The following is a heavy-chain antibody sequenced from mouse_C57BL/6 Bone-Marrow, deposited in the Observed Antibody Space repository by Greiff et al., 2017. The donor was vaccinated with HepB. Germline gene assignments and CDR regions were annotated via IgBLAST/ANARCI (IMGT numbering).Heavy chain of an antibody. Sequence: VQLQQSGAELVKPGASVKISCKASGYAFSSYWMNWVKQRPGKGLEWIGQIYPGDGDTNYNGKFKGKATLTADKYYSTGYMQLSSLTSEDSAVYFCARWEDYSPMDYWGQGTSVTVSS. CDR3: ARWEDYSPMDY. CDR2: IYPGDGDT. J-gene: IGHJ4*01. D-gene: IGHD1-1*01. CDR1: GYAFSSYW. V-gene: IGHV1-80*01.